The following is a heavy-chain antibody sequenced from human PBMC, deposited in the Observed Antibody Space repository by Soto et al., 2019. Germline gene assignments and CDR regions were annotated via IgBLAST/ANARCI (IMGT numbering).Heavy chain of an antibody. CDR3: AREGNAVDNYFVF. D-gene: IGHD2-2*01. Sequence: QLQLQQLGAGLLKPSETLSLTCASSRGDLSGYYWSWIRQSPGKPLEWIGKINHGGRTRYNPSLESRVILSMDTYKIQYSLSLTFVTPADAGLYFCAREGNAVDNYFVFWGQETLVTLSS. V-gene: IGHV4-34*01. CDR1: RGDLSGYY. J-gene: IGHJ4*01. CDR2: INHGGRT.